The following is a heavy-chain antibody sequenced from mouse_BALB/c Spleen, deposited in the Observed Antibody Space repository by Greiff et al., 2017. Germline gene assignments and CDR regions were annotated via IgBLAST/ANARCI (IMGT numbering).Heavy chain of an antibody. CDR2: IWGDGST. CDR3: ARAAYYRYDEEYYYAMDY. Sequence: QVQLKQSGPGLVAPSQSLSITCTVSGFSLTGYGVNWVRQPPGKGLEWLGMIWGDGSTDYNSALKSRLSISKDNSKSQVFLKMNSLQTDDTARYYCARAAYYRYDEEYYYAMDYWGQGTSVTVSS. V-gene: IGHV2-6-7*01. D-gene: IGHD2-14*01. CDR1: GFSLTGYG. J-gene: IGHJ4*01.